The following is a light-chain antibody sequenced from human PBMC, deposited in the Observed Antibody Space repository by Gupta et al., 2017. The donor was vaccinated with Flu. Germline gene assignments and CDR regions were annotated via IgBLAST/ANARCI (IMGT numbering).Light chain of an antibody. J-gene: IGKJ1*01. CDR1: QSVSSSY. Sequence: EIVLTQSPGTLSLSPGERATLSCRASQSVSSSYLGWYQQKPGQAPRLLIYGASSTATGLPDRISGSGSATYITLTISILAPEDFAVYYCQQYSSSPRTFGQGTKVEIK. CDR2: GAS. CDR3: QQYSSSPRT. V-gene: IGKV3-20*01.